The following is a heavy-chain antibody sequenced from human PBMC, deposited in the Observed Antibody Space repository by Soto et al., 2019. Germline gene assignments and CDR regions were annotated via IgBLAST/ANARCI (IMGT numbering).Heavy chain of an antibody. Sequence: QVQLVESGGGVVQPGRSLRLSCAASGFTFSTYGMHWVRQAPGKGPEGVAVISIDGSNKYYADSVKGRFTISRDNSKNTLYLQMNSLRDDDTAVYYCANGSEAARQELDYWGQGTLVTVSS. CDR2: ISIDGSNK. D-gene: IGHD6-6*01. J-gene: IGHJ4*02. V-gene: IGHV3-30*18. CDR3: ANGSEAARQELDY. CDR1: GFTFSTYG.